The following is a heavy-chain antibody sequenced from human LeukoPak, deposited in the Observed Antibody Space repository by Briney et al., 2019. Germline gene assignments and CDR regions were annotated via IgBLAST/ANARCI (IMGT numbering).Heavy chain of an antibody. CDR2: IIPIFGTA. D-gene: IGHD5-24*01. CDR1: EDTFSTYA. J-gene: IGHJ3*02. CDR3: ARGRSGDGYNWFGDAFDI. Sequence: GASVKVSCKASEDTFSTYAISWVRQAPGQGLEWMGGIIPIFGTANNAQKFQGRVTITADESTSTTYMELSSLRSEDTAVYYCARGRSGDGYNWFGDAFDIWGQGTMVTVSS. V-gene: IGHV1-69*13.